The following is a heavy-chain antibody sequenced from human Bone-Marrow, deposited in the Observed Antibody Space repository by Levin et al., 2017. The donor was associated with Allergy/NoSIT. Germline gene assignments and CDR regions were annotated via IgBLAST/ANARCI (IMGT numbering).Heavy chain of an antibody. Sequence: GESLKISCIASGFTFSSQGMHWVRQAPGKGLEWVAIIWSDGSKIDYADSVKGRFTISRDNSQNTLYLQMNSLRVEDTAVYYCARDLRKGRYLDSWGQGTLVTVSS. CDR3: ARDLRKGRYLDS. CDR1: GFTFSSQG. J-gene: IGHJ4*02. D-gene: IGHD3-10*01. CDR2: IWSDGSKI. V-gene: IGHV3-33*01.